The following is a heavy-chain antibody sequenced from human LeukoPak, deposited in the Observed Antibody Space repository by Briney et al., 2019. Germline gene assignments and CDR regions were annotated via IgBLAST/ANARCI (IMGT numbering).Heavy chain of an antibody. CDR1: GYNFDKFG. CDR2: INTHNGNT. J-gene: IGHJ4*02. CDR3: ARDTPQHLKRYDY. D-gene: IGHD6-13*01. Sequence: GASVKVSCTASGYNFDKFGIAWVRQAPGQGLEWMGWINTHNGNTKYAQQYQGRVTMTTDTSTSTVYMELRSLRSDDTAVYFCARDTPQHLKRYDYWGQGTQVTVSS. V-gene: IGHV1-18*01.